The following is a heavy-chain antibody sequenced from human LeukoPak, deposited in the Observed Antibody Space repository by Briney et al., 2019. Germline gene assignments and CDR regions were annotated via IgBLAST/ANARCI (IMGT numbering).Heavy chain of an antibody. CDR2: IYYSGST. CDR1: GGSISSYY. D-gene: IGHD3-22*01. CDR3: ARGPYDSSGYSAGFDY. Sequence: PSETLSLTCTVSGGSISSYYWSWIRQPPGKGLEWIGYIYYSGSTNYNPSLKSRVTISVDTSKNQFSLKLSSVTAADTAVYYCARGPYDSSGYSAGFDYWGQGTLVTVSS. V-gene: IGHV4-59*01. J-gene: IGHJ4*02.